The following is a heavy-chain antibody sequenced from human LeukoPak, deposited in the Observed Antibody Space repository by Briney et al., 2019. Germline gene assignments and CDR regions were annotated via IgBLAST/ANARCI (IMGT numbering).Heavy chain of an antibody. V-gene: IGHV4-59*01. CDR3: ARLPSKGAFDI. CDR1: GGSISSYY. Sequence: SETLSLTCTVSGGSISSYYWSWIRQPPGNGLEWIGYIYYSGSTNYNPSLKSRVTISVDTSKNQFSLKLSSVTAADTAVYYCARLPSKGAFDIWGQGTMVTVSS. CDR2: IYYSGST. J-gene: IGHJ3*02.